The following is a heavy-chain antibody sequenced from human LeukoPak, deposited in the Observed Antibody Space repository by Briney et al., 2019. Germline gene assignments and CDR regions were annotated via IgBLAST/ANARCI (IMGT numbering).Heavy chain of an antibody. Sequence: GGSLRLSCAASGFTFSSYAMSWVRQAPGKGLEWISYISSSSSTIYYADSVKGRFTISRDNAKNSLYLQLNSLRDEDTAIYYCAREAALGGQGTLVTVSS. V-gene: IGHV3-48*02. D-gene: IGHD2-15*01. CDR3: AREAAL. J-gene: IGHJ4*02. CDR1: GFTFSSYA. CDR2: ISSSSSTI.